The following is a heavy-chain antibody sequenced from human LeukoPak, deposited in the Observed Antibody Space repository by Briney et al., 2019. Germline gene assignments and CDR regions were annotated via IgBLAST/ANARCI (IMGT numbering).Heavy chain of an antibody. D-gene: IGHD5-18*01. J-gene: IGHJ4*02. V-gene: IGHV4-34*01. CDR2: INNSGST. CDR3: ARGEPQRGMQLWIFDY. Sequence: SETLSLTCAVYGGSFSGFYWSWIRQPPGKVLQWIGEINNSGSTNYNPYLKSRVTISIDASKSQFSLKLSSVTAADTAVYYCARGEPQRGMQLWIFDYWGQGTLVTVSS. CDR1: GGSFSGFY.